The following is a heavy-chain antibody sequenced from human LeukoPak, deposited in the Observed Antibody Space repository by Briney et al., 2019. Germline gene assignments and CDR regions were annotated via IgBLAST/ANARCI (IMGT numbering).Heavy chain of an antibody. J-gene: IGHJ4*02. V-gene: IGHV3-23*01. CDR1: GFSFSSYY. CDR3: ARENDSGWSGPFDY. D-gene: IGHD6-19*01. Sequence: PGGSLRLSCAASGFSFSSYYMSWVRQAPGKGLEWVSAISGGGDSTFYTDSVKGRFTISRDNSKNTLYLEMNSLRAEDTAVYYCARENDSGWSGPFDYWGQGTLVTVSS. CDR2: ISGGGDST.